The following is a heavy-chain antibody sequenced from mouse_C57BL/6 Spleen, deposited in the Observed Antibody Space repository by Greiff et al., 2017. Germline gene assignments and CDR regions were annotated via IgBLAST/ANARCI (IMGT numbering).Heavy chain of an antibody. CDR3: ARGEDGYYVRFAY. J-gene: IGHJ3*01. D-gene: IGHD2-3*01. V-gene: IGHV1-64*01. Sequence: VQLQQPGAELVKPGASVKLSCKASGYTFTSYWLPWVKQRPGQGLEWIGMFHPNIGSPNYNEKFKSKATLTVDKYSSTAYMQLSSLASEDAAVYYCARGEDGYYVRFAYWGQGTLVTVSA. CDR1: GYTFTSYW. CDR2: FHPNIGSP.